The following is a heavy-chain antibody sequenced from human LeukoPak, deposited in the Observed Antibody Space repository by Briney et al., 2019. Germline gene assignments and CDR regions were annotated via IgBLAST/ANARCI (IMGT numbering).Heavy chain of an antibody. J-gene: IGHJ4*02. V-gene: IGHV4-38-2*02. CDR1: GFTLSSYE. D-gene: IGHD6-19*01. CDR2: IYHSGST. Sequence: GSLRLSCTVSGFTLSSYEMSWIRQPPGKGLEWIGTIYHSGSTYYNPSLKSRVTISVDTSKNQFSLKLSSVTAADTAMYYCARGRYSSGWYKDYWGQGTLVTVSS. CDR3: ARGRYSSGWYKDY.